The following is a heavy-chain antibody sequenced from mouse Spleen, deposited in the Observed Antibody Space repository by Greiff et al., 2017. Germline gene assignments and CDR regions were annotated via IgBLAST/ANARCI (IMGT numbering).Heavy chain of an antibody. Sequence: QVHVKQPGAELVKPGASVKMSCKASGYTFTSYWITWVKQRPGQGLEWIGDIYPGSGSTNYNEKFKSKATLTVDTSSSTAYMQLSSLTSEDSAVYYCARKNYRYDGYAMDYWGQGTSVTVSS. D-gene: IGHD2-14*01. V-gene: IGHV1-55*01. CDR2: IYPGSGST. CDR3: ARKNYRYDGYAMDY. CDR1: GYTFTSYW. J-gene: IGHJ4*01.